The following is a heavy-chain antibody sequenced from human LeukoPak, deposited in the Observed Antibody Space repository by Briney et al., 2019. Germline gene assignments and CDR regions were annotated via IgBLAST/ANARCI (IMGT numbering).Heavy chain of an antibody. CDR3: ATSVSGSYHNWFDP. V-gene: IGHV4-59*01. CDR1: GCSITTYY. J-gene: IGHJ5*02. CDR2: IYYSGST. Sequence: SETLSLTCTVSGCSITTYYWNWIRQPPGKGLEGFGYIYYSGSTKYNPSLKSRVTISVDTSKNQFSLKLSSVTAADTAVYYCATSVSGSYHNWFDPWGQGTLVTVSS. D-gene: IGHD3-10*01.